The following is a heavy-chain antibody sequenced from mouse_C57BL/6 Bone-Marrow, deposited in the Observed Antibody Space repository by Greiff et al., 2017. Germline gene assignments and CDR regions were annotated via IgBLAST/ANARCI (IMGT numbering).Heavy chain of an antibody. CDR2: ISYDGSN. CDR3: ARGRMDY. V-gene: IGHV3-6*01. J-gene: IGHJ4*01. CDR1: GYSITSGYY. Sequence: EVKLKESGPGLVKPSQSLSLTCSVTGYSITSGYYWNWIRQFPGNKLEWMGYISYDGSNNYNPSLKNRISITRDTSKNQFFLKLNSVTTEDTATYYCARGRMDYWGQGTSVTVSS.